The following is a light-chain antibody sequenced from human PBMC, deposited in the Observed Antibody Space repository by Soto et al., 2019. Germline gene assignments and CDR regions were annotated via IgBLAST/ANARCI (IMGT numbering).Light chain of an antibody. J-gene: IGLJ3*02. V-gene: IGLV1-44*01. CDR1: SSNIGSTT. CDR2: NNN. Sequence: QSVLTLPPSASGTPGQRVTIACSGSSSNIGSTTVKWYQQLPGTAPKLLIYNNNQRPSGVPDRFSGSKSGTSASLAISGLQSEDEADYYCAAWDDSLNGVVFGGGTKVTVL. CDR3: AAWDDSLNGVV.